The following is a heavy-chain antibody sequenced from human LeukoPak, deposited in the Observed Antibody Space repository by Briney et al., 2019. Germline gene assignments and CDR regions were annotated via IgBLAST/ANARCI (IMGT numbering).Heavy chain of an antibody. CDR2: IYYSGRT. CDR3: ARHEEEDGYNAKTFHY. Sequence: PSETLSFTCTVSGGSISGSNYYWDWIRQPPGMGLEWIGSIYYSGRTYYNPSLKSRVTISVDTSNNHFSLRLSSVTAADTAVYYCARHEEEDGYNAKTFHYWGQGTLVTVSS. D-gene: IGHD5-24*01. CDR1: GGSISGSNYY. J-gene: IGHJ4*02. V-gene: IGHV4-39*01.